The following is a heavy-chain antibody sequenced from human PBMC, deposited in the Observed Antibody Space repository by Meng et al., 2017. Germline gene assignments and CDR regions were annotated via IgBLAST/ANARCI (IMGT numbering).Heavy chain of an antibody. CDR3: ARDTGRDYDILTGYYMGGFDY. D-gene: IGHD3-9*01. CDR1: GYTFTSYG. J-gene: IGHJ4*02. V-gene: IGHV1-18*01. CDR2: ISAYNGNT. Sequence: ASVKVSCKASGYTFTSYGISWVRQAPGQGLEWMGWISAYNGNTNYAQKLQGRVTMTTDTSTSTAYMELRSLRSEDTAVYYCARDTGRDYDILTGYYMGGFDYWGQGTLVTVSS.